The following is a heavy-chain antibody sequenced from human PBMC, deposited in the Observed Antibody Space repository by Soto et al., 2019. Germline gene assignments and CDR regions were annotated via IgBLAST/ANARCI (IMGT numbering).Heavy chain of an antibody. V-gene: IGHV4-34*01. CDR1: GGSFSGYY. Sequence: PSETLSLTCAVYGGSFSGYYWSWIRQPPGKGLEWIGEINHSGSTNYNPSLKRRVTISVDTSKNQFSLKLSSVTAADTAVYYCARKYSSGWYHFDYWGQGTLVTVSS. CDR3: ARKYSSGWYHFDY. CDR2: INHSGST. J-gene: IGHJ4*02. D-gene: IGHD6-19*01.